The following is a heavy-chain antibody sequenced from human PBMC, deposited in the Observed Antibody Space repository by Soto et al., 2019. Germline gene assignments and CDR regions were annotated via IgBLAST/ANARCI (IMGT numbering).Heavy chain of an antibody. V-gene: IGHV1-46*01. CDR2: INPSGGST. CDR1: GYTFTSYY. Sequence: ASVKVSCKASGYTFTSYYMHWVRQAPGQGLEWMGIINPSGGSTNYAQKLQGRVTMTRDTSTSTVYMELSSLRSEDTAVYYCASERGGGNSPISMHGMDVWGQGTTVTVSS. J-gene: IGHJ6*02. D-gene: IGHD2-21*02. CDR3: ASERGGGNSPISMHGMDV.